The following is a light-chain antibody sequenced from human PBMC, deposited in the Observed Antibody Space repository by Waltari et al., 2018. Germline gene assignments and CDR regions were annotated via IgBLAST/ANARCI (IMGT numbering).Light chain of an antibody. CDR3: QSYDTSLSVV. CDR1: GSNIGAYD. CDR2: GVN. V-gene: IGLV1-40*01. J-gene: IGLJ2*01. Sequence: QSVLTQPPSVSGAPGQRVTRSCTGSGSNIGAYDVHWYQHRPGKAPTLLIYGVNNRPSGVPDRFFGSKSGTSASLAITSLRAEDEGVYYCQSYDTSLSVVFGGGTKLTVL.